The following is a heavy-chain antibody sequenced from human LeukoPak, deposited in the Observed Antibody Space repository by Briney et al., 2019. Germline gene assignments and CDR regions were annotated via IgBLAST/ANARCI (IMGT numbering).Heavy chain of an antibody. CDR2: IHYSGST. CDR3: ARVPLRDCSSTSCLRYFYMDV. D-gene: IGHD2-2*01. CDR1: GGSITGYY. J-gene: IGHJ6*03. V-gene: IGHV4-59*13. Sequence: SETLSLTCTVSGGSITGYYWTWIRQSPGKGLEWIGYIHYSGSTSYTPSLKSRVTISIDTSKNQFSLNLSSVTAADTAVYYCARVPLRDCSSTSCLRYFYMDVWGKGTTVTVS.